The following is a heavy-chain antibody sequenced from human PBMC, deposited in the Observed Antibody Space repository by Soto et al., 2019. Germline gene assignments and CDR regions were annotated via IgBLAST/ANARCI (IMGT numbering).Heavy chain of an antibody. Sequence: EVQLVESGGGSVQPGGSLRLSCAASGFTLNSFFMHWVRQAPGKGQMWVSRINNDGSSTTYADSVKGRFTISRDNAKNTLYLQMNSLRAEDTAVYFCVRDQDSRGYSVFNHWGQGAQVTVSS. D-gene: IGHD3-22*01. V-gene: IGHV3-74*01. J-gene: IGHJ4*02. CDR3: VRDQDSRGYSVFNH. CDR2: INNDGSST. CDR1: GFTLNSFF.